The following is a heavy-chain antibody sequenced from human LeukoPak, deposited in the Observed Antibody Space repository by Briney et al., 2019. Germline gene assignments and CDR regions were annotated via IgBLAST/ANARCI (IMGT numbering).Heavy chain of an antibody. CDR1: GGTFSSYA. J-gene: IGHJ4*02. CDR2: IIPILGIA. Sequence: GASVKVSCKASGGTFSSYAISWVRQAPGQGLEWMGRIIPILGIANYAQKFQGRVTITADKSTSTAYMELSSLRSEDTAVYYCARSQGSAGENSYYFDYWGQGTLVTVSS. D-gene: IGHD3-10*01. V-gene: IGHV1-69*04. CDR3: ARSQGSAGENSYYFDY.